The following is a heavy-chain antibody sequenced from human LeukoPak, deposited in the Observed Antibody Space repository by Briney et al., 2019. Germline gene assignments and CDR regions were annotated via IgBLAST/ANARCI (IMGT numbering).Heavy chain of an antibody. J-gene: IGHJ4*02. V-gene: IGHV1-2*02. Sequence: ASVKVSCKASGYTFTGYYMHWVRQAPGQGLEWMGWINPNSGGTNYAQKFQGRVTMTRDTSISTAYMGLSRLRSDDTAVYYCARAGIAAAGSGYYFDYWGQGTLVTVSS. CDR2: INPNSGGT. CDR3: ARAGIAAAGSGYYFDY. D-gene: IGHD6-13*01. CDR1: GYTFTGYY.